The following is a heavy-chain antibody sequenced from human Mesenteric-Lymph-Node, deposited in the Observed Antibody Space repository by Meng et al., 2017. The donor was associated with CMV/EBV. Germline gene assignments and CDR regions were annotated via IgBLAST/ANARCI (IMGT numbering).Heavy chain of an antibody. V-gene: IGHV4-34*01. Sequence: YGGSFSGYYWSWIRQPPGKGLEWIGEINHSGSTNYNLSLKSRVTISVDTSKNQFSLKLSSVTAADTAVYYCARMKGGSGSYYRNFDYWGQGTLVTVSS. CDR2: INHSGST. D-gene: IGHD3-10*01. CDR3: ARMKGGSGSYYRNFDY. J-gene: IGHJ4*02. CDR1: GGSFSGYY.